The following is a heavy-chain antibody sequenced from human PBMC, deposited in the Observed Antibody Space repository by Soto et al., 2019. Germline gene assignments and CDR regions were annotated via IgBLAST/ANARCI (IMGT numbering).Heavy chain of an antibody. V-gene: IGHV4-34*01. CDR2: INHSGST. J-gene: IGHJ4*02. D-gene: IGHD3-10*01. CDR3: ARASRSGIDY. CDR1: GGSFSGYY. Sequence: KPSETLSLTCAVYGGSFSGYYWSWIRQPPGKGLGWIGEINHSGSTNYNPSLKSRVTISVDTSKNQFSLKLSSVTAADTALYYCARASRSGIDYWGQGTPVTGS.